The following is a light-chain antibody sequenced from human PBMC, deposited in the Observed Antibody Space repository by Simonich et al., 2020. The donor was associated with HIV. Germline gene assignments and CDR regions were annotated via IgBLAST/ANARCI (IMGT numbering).Light chain of an antibody. CDR3: QQYFSTPWT. CDR1: QAISNS. J-gene: IGKJ1*01. V-gene: IGKV1-NL1*01. Sequence: DIQMTQSPSSLSASVGDRVTITCRASQAISNSLAWYQQKPGKAPKLLLFAASRVESGVPSRFSGSGAGTDYTLTISSLQPEDFATYYCQQYFSTPWTFGHGTKVEIK. CDR2: AAS.